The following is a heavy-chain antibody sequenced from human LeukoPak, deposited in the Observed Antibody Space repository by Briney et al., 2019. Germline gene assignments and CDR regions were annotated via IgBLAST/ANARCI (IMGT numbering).Heavy chain of an antibody. CDR3: ARGGRWELPRPYAFDV. CDR1: GYTFTDYF. CDR2: ISAYNGHT. Sequence: ASVKVSCKASGYTFTDYFMNWVRQAPGQGLEWIGWISAYNGHTNYAQKLQGRVTMTTDTSTSTAYMELRSLRSDDTAVYYCARGGRWELPRPYAFDVWGQGTVVTVSS. J-gene: IGHJ3*01. D-gene: IGHD1-26*01. V-gene: IGHV1-18*04.